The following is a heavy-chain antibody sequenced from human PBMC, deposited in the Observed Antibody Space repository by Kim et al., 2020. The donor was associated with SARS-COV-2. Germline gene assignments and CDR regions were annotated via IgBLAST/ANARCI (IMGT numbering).Heavy chain of an antibody. J-gene: IGHJ4*02. V-gene: IGHV1-69*01. CDR3: ARTRIAVAGTFDY. D-gene: IGHD6-19*01. Sequence: AQKFQGRVTITADESTSTAYMELSSLRSEDTAVYYCARTRIAVAGTFDYWGQGTLVTVSS.